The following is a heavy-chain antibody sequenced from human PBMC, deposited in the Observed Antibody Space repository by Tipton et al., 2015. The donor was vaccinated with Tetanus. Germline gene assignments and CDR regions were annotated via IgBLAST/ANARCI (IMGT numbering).Heavy chain of an antibody. Sequence: TLSLTCAVYGGSFSGYYWSWIRQPPGKGLEWIGEINHSGSTNYNPSLKSRVTISVDTSKNQFSLKLSSVTAADTAVYYCAREPRGGVGATTRGDAFDIWGQGTMVTVSS. V-gene: IGHV4-34*01. D-gene: IGHD1-26*01. CDR2: INHSGST. J-gene: IGHJ3*02. CDR3: AREPRGGVGATTRGDAFDI. CDR1: GGSFSGYY.